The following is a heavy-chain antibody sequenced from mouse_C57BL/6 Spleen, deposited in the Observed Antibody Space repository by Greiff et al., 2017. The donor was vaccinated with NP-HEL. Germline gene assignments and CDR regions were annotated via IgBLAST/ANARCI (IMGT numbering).Heavy chain of an antibody. CDR3: ARHEDYAMDY. Sequence: EVKLQESGPGLVKPSQSLSLTCSVTGYSITSGYYWNWIRQFPGNKLEWMGYISYDGSNNYNPSLKNRISITRDTSKNQFFLKLNSVTTEDTATYYCARHEDYAMDYWGQGTSVTVSS. CDR2: ISYDGSN. J-gene: IGHJ4*01. V-gene: IGHV3-6*01. CDR1: GYSITSGYY.